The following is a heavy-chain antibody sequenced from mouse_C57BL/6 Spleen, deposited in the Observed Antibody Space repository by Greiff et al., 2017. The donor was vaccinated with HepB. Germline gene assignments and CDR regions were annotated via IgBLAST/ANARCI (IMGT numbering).Heavy chain of an antibody. CDR2: IDPENGDT. J-gene: IGHJ2*01. Sequence: VQLKESGAELVRPGASVKLSCTASGFNIKDDYMHWVKQRPEQGLEWIGWIDPENGDTEYASKFQGKATITADTSSNTAYMQHSSLTSEDTAVYYCTLRGDFDYWGQGTTLTVSS. CDR1: GFNIKDDY. V-gene: IGHV14-4*01. CDR3: TLRGDFDY. D-gene: IGHD3-3*01.